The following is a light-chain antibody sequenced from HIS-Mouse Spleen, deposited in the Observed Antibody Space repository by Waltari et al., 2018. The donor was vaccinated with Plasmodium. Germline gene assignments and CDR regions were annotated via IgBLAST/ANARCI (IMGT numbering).Light chain of an antibody. CDR2: DDS. J-gene: IGLJ2*01. Sequence: SYVLTQPPSVSVAPGQTARLTCGRTNLGSKSVHWYQQKPGQAPVLVVYDDSDRPSGIPERFSCSNSGNTATLTISRVEAGYEADYYCQVWDSSSDHVVFGGGTKLTVL. V-gene: IGLV3-21*02. CDR3: QVWDSSSDHVV. CDR1: NLGSKS.